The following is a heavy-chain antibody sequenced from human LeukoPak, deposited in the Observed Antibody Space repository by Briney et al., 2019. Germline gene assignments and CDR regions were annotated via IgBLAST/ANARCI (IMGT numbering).Heavy chain of an antibody. CDR1: GGSISSSSYY. Sequence: KTSETLSLTCTVSGGSISSSSYYWGWIRQPPGKGLEWIGSIYYRGITYYNPSLKSRVTISVDTSKNQFSLKLSSVTAADTAVYYCARVVYDSSTYPKSYFDSWGQGTLVTVSS. D-gene: IGHD3-22*01. V-gene: IGHV4-39*07. CDR2: IYYRGIT. CDR3: ARVVYDSSTYPKSYFDS. J-gene: IGHJ4*02.